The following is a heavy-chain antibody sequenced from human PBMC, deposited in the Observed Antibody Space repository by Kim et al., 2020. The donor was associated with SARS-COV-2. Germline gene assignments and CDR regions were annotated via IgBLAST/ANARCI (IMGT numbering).Heavy chain of an antibody. D-gene: IGHD3-10*01. Sequence: ASVKVSCKASGYTFTGYYMHWVRQAPGQGLEWMGRINPNSGGTNYAQKFQGRVTMTRDTSISTAYMELSRLRSDDTAVYYCASSKFYGSGSSYYYGMDVWGQGTTVTVSS. CDR3: ASSKFYGSGSSYYYGMDV. CDR2: INPNSGGT. V-gene: IGHV1-2*06. J-gene: IGHJ6*02. CDR1: GYTFTGYY.